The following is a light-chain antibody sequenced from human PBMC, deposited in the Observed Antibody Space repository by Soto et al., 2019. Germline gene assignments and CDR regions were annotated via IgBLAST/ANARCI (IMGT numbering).Light chain of an antibody. J-gene: IGKJ1*01. CDR1: QSVSNY. Sequence: EIVMTQSPATLSVSPGERATLSCRASQSVSNYLAWYQQKPGQAPRLLIYGASTRATGIPARFSGGGSETDFTLTISSLQSEDFAVYYCQQYGSSPTTFGHGTKVEIK. CDR3: QQYGSSPTT. V-gene: IGKV3-15*01. CDR2: GAS.